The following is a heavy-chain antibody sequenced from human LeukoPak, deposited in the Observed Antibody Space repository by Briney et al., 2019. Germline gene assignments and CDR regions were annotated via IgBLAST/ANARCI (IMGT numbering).Heavy chain of an antibody. CDR2: INPTSGGT. Sequence: EASVKVSCKTSGYTFTGYYIQWVRQAPGQGLEWMGYINPTSGGTNYAQEFQGRVTMTRDTSVSTAYMELSRLTSDDTAVYYCARGEMITFEGVIVISTFDIWGQGTMVTVS. D-gene: IGHD3-16*02. CDR1: GYTFTGYY. CDR3: ARGEMITFEGVIVISTFDI. J-gene: IGHJ3*02. V-gene: IGHV1-2*02.